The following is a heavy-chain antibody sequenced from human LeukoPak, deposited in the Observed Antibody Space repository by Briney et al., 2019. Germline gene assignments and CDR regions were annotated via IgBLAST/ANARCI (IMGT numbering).Heavy chain of an antibody. D-gene: IGHD5-18*01. Sequence: SVKVSCKASGGSXSSYAISWVRQAPGQGLEGMGRIIPILGIANYAQKFQGRVTITADKSTSTAYMELSSLRSEDTAVYYCARGRYSYGLYFDYWGQGTLVTVSS. J-gene: IGHJ4*02. CDR1: GGSXSSYA. V-gene: IGHV1-69*04. CDR3: ARGRYSYGLYFDY. CDR2: IIPILGIA.